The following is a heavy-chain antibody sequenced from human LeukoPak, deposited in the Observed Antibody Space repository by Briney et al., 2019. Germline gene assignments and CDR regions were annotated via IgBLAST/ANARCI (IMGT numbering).Heavy chain of an antibody. Sequence: ASVKVSCKASVYTLTSYYMHWVRQAPGQGLEWMGIINPSGGSTSYAQKFQGRVTMTRDTSTRTLSMEMSGLRSETTAVCNCARVKARWDTNWFDPWGKGTTVTVSS. CDR1: VYTLTSYY. V-gene: IGHV1-46*01. D-gene: IGHD1-26*01. CDR2: INPSGGST. J-gene: IGHJ5*02. CDR3: ARVKARWDTNWFDP.